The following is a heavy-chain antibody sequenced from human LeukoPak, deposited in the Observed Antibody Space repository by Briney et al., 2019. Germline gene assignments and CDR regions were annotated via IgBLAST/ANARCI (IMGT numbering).Heavy chain of an antibody. CDR2: INPNSGGT. CDR1: GYTFTGYY. Sequence: ASVKVSCQASGYTFTGYYMHWVRQAPGQGLDWMGWINPNSGGTNYAQKFQGRVTMTRDKSISTAYMELSRLRSDDTAVYYCARYIVATRRFDPWGQGTLVTVSS. D-gene: IGHD5-12*01. CDR3: ARYIVATRRFDP. J-gene: IGHJ5*02. V-gene: IGHV1-2*02.